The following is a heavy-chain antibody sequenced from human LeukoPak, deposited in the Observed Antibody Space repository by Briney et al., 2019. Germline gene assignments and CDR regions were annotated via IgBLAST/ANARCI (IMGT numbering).Heavy chain of an antibody. D-gene: IGHD3-22*01. J-gene: IGHJ4*02. V-gene: IGHV3-33*06. CDR2: IWYDGSNK. CDR3: AKGGDYYDGGNLDY. Sequence: GRSLRLSCAASGFTFSSYGMHWVRQAPGKGLEWVAVIWYDGSNKYYADSVKGRFTISRDNSKNTLYLQMNSLRAEDTAVYYCAKGGDYYDGGNLDYWGQGTLVTVSS. CDR1: GFTFSSYG.